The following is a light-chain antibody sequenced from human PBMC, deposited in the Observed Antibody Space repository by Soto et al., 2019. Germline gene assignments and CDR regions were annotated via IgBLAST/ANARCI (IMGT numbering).Light chain of an antibody. V-gene: IGLV2-23*01. CDR2: EGS. CDR1: SSDVGGYNL. CDR3: CSYAGSSALYV. J-gene: IGLJ1*01. Sequence: QSALTQPASVSGSPGQSITISCTGTSSDVGGYNLVSWYQQYPGKAPKLLIYEGSRRPSGVSDRFSGSKSGNTASLTISGLQAEDEADYHCCSYAGSSALYVFGSGTKVTVL.